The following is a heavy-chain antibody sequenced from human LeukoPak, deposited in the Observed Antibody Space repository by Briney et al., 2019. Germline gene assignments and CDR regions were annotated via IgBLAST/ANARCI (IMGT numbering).Heavy chain of an antibody. J-gene: IGHJ4*02. CDR2: IYYSGST. Sequence: PSETLSLTCTVSGGSISSYYWSWIRRPPGKGLEWIGYIYYSGSTNYNPSLKSRVTISVDTSKNQFSLKLSSVTAADTAVYYCARGATVSYYFDYWGQGTLVTVSS. V-gene: IGHV4-59*01. D-gene: IGHD4-17*01. CDR3: ARGATVSYYFDY. CDR1: GGSISSYY.